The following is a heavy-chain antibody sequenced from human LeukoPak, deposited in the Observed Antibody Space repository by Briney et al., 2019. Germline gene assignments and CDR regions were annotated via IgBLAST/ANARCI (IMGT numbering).Heavy chain of an antibody. CDR1: GFTFRTYW. D-gene: IGHD4-11*01. CDR3: ADSNYWYPVDY. CDR2: INTDGSGT. Sequence: GGSLRLSCAASGFTFRTYWMHWVRHAPGKGLLWVSRINTDGSGTIYADSVKGRFTISRDNANNTLYLQMNSLRAEDTAIYYCADSNYWYPVDYWGQGTLVTVSS. V-gene: IGHV3-74*01. J-gene: IGHJ4*02.